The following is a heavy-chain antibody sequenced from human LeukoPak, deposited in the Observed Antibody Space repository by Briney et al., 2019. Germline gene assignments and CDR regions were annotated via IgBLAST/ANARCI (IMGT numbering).Heavy chain of an antibody. J-gene: IGHJ4*02. V-gene: IGHV4-39*07. Sequence: SETLSLTCTVSGGSISSSSYFWGWIRQPPGKGLEWIGIYTGSTYYNPSLKSRVTISVDTSKNQFSLKLSSVTAADTAAYYCARGSSGSYPWLFDYWGQGTLVTVSS. CDR1: GGSISSSSYF. CDR2: YTGST. D-gene: IGHD1-26*01. CDR3: ARGSSGSYPWLFDY.